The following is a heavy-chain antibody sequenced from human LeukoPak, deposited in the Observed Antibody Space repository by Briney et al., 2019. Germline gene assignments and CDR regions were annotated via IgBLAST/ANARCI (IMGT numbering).Heavy chain of an antibody. J-gene: IGHJ4*02. CDR2: IIPIFGTA. Sequence: ASVKVSCKASGGTFSSYAISWVRQAPGQGLEWMGGIIPIFGTANYAQKFQGRVTITADESTSTAYMELSSLRSEDTAVYYCARPGSIGFAAGTNYFDYWGQGTLVTVSS. V-gene: IGHV1-69*13. CDR1: GGTFSSYA. D-gene: IGHD6-13*01. CDR3: ARPGSIGFAAGTNYFDY.